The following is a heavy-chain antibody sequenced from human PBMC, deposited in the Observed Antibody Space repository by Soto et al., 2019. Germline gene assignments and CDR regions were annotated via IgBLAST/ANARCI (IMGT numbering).Heavy chain of an antibody. CDR1: GYTFTSYA. Sequence: ASVKVSCKASGYTFTSYAMHWVRQAPEQRLEWMGWINAGNGNTKYSQKFQGRVTITRDTSASTAYMELSSLRSEDTAVYYCASLSSGYDLNYYYGMDVWGQGTTVTVSS. CDR2: INAGNGNT. CDR3: ASLSSGYDLNYYYGMDV. V-gene: IGHV1-3*01. J-gene: IGHJ6*02. D-gene: IGHD5-12*01.